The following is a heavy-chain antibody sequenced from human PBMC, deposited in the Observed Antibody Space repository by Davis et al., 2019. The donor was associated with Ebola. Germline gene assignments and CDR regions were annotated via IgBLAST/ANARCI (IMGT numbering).Heavy chain of an antibody. CDR3: ARGVTGTTYYYFYYGMDV. J-gene: IGHJ6*04. Sequence: PSETLSLTCTVSGGSISSYYWNWIRQPPGKGLEWIGEVNHSGSTNYNPSLKSRVTISVGTSKNQFSLKLSSVTAADTAVYYCARGVTGTTYYYFYYGMDVWGKGTTVTVSS. CDR1: GGSISSYY. V-gene: IGHV4-34*01. CDR2: VNHSGST. D-gene: IGHD1-7*01.